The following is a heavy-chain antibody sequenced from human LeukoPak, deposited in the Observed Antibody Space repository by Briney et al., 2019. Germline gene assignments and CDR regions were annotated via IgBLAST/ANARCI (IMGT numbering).Heavy chain of an antibody. D-gene: IGHD3-22*01. CDR3: ARDGHDSSGYYWAWSFDL. Sequence: GGSLRLSCAASGFTFSGYWMSWVRQAPGKGLEWVANIKQDGSEKKYVDSVKGRITISRDNAKNSLYLQMNSLRAEDAAVYYCARDGHDSSGYYWAWSFDLWGRGTLVTVSS. V-gene: IGHV3-7*01. J-gene: IGHJ2*01. CDR2: IKQDGSEK. CDR1: GFTFSGYW.